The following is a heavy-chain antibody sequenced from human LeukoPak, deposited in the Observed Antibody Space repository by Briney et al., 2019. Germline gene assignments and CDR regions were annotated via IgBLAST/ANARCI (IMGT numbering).Heavy chain of an antibody. Sequence: SETLSLTCAVYGGSFSGYYWSWIRQPPGKGLEWIGEINHSGSTNYNPSLKSRVTISVDTSKNQFSLKLSSVTAADTAVYYCARQYSSSWYHRYMDVWGKGTTVTVSS. V-gene: IGHV4-34*01. D-gene: IGHD6-13*01. CDR3: ARQYSSSWYHRYMDV. CDR1: GGSFSGYY. J-gene: IGHJ6*03. CDR2: INHSGST.